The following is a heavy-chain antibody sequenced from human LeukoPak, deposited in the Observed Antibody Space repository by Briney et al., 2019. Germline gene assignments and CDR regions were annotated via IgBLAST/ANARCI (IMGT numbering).Heavy chain of an antibody. V-gene: IGHV1-8*01. Sequence: ASVTVSCKASGYTFTSYDINWVRQATGQGLEWMGWMNPNSGNTGYAQKFQGRVTMTRNTSISTAYMELSSLRSEDTAVYYCARGRYCSGGSCYPRGFDPWGQGTLVTVSS. CDR2: MNPNSGNT. D-gene: IGHD2-15*01. CDR1: GYTFTSYD. CDR3: ARGRYCSGGSCYPRGFDP. J-gene: IGHJ5*02.